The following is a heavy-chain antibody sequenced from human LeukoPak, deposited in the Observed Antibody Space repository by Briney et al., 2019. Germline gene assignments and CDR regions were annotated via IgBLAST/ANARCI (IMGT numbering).Heavy chain of an antibody. CDR1: GFTFSSSA. J-gene: IGHJ4*02. D-gene: IGHD3-10*01. CDR3: AKGYYGSGSYGWFDY. V-gene: IGHV3-23*01. CDR2: ISGSGDRT. Sequence: PGGSLRLSCAASGFTFSSSAMNWVRQAPGKGLEWVSPISGSGDRTYYADSVKGRFTISRDNSKNTLFLQMNSLRAEDTAVYYCAKGYYGSGSYGWFDYWGQGTLVTVSS.